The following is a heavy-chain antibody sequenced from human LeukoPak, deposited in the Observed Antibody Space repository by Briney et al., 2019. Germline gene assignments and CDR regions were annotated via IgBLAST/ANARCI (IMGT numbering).Heavy chain of an antibody. V-gene: IGHV3-7*01. J-gene: IGHJ6*02. CDR2: MNQDGSAK. CDR1: GFTFSDSW. D-gene: IGHD3-16*01. CDR3: ATYTHWVAGDV. Sequence: GGSLRLSCAASGFTFSDSWMSWVHQAPGKGLEWVANMNQDGSAKGYVDSVMGRFTISRDNARNSLYLQMSSLRPEDTAVYYCATYTHWVAGDVWGQGTTVTVSS.